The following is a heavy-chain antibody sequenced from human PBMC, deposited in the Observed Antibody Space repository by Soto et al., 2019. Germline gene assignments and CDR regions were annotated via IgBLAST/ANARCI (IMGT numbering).Heavy chain of an antibody. CDR1: GFTFSGSS. D-gene: IGHD3-22*01. CDR2: SRSKANNYAT. J-gene: IGHJ4*02. V-gene: IGHV3-73*02. Sequence: EVQLVESGGGLVQPGGSLRLSCAASGFTFSGSSMHWVRQASGKGWGWVARSRSKANNYATTYAASVKGRFTISRDESKNTTYLQMNSLKTEDTAIYYCASLIYDSSNFYDNDYWGQGTLVTVSS. CDR3: ASLIYDSSNFYDNDY.